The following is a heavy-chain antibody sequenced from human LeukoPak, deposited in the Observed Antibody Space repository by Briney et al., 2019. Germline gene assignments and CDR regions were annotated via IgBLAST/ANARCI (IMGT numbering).Heavy chain of an antibody. CDR3: ARGPPYGSRSDYSDY. D-gene: IGHD3-10*01. Sequence: GGSLRLSCAASGFTFSNNWMTWVRQAPGKGLEWVASVKKDASEKYYVDSVKGRFTISRDNAKNSLYLQMSSLRVEDTAVYYCARGPPYGSRSDYSDYWGQGTLGTVS. V-gene: IGHV3-7*01. CDR2: VKKDASEK. CDR1: GFTFSNNW. J-gene: IGHJ4*02.